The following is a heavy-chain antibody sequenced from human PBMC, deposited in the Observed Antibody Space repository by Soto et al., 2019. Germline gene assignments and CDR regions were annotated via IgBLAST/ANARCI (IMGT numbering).Heavy chain of an antibody. J-gene: IGHJ4*02. V-gene: IGHV1-18*04. CDR2: ISAYNGNT. D-gene: IGHD3-3*01. CDR1: GYTFTSHG. Sequence: GASVKVSCKTSGYTFTSHGISWVRQAPGQGLEWMGWISAYNGNTNYAQKLQGRVTMTTDTPTSTAYMELSSLRSEDTAVYYCARGPLAEWLGYYFDYWGQGTLVTVSS. CDR3: ARGPLAEWLGYYFDY.